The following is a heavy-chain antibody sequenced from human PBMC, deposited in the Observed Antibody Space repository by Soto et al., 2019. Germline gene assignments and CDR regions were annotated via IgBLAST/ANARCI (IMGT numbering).Heavy chain of an antibody. V-gene: IGHV1-69*13. CDR2: IIPVLGTA. CDR3: ARDHGVSSGYYLHYFDY. D-gene: IGHD3-22*01. Sequence: GASVKVSCKSSGGTFSTYAISWLRQAPGQGLEWMGGIIPVLGTANYAQKFQGRVTITADESTSTAYMELGSLRSDDTAVYYCARDHGVSSGYYLHYFDYWGQGTRGTVAS. CDR1: GGTFSTYA. J-gene: IGHJ4*01.